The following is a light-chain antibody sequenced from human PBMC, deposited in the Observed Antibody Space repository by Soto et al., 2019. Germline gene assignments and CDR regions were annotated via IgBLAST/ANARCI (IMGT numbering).Light chain of an antibody. CDR3: CSYTTSSTYV. V-gene: IGLV2-14*03. CDR2: DVS. CDR1: SSDVGGYNY. Sequence: SVLTQPASVSGSPGQSIAISCTGTSSDVGGYNYVSWYQQHPGKAPKLMIYDVSNRPSGISTRFSGSKSGNTASLTISGLQAEDEADYYCCSYTTSSTYVFGTGTKVTVL. J-gene: IGLJ1*01.